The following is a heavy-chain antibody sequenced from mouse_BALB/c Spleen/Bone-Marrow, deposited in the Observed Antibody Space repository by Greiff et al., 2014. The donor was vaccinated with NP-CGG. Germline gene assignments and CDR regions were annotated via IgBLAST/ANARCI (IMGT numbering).Heavy chain of an antibody. CDR1: GFTFSDYY. J-gene: IGHJ4*01. Sequence: EVNLVESGGGLVKLGGSLKLSCAASGFTFSDYYMYWVRQTPEKRLEWVATISDGGSYTYYPDSVKGRFTISRDIAKNNLYLQMSSLKSEDTAMYYCARDRGVQGYAMDYWGQGTSVTVSS. CDR3: ARDRGVQGYAMDY. D-gene: IGHD2-14*01. CDR2: ISDGGSYT. V-gene: IGHV5-4*02.